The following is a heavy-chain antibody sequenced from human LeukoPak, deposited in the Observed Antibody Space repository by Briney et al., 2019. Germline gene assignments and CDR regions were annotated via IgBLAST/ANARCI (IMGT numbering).Heavy chain of an antibody. CDR3: ARGPQGLDWLPFFDP. D-gene: IGHD3/OR15-3a*01. J-gene: IGHJ5*02. Sequence: GGSLRLSCAASGFTFSSYSMNWVRQAPGKGLEWVSSISSSSSYIYYADSVKGRFTISRDNAKDSLYLQMNSLRAEDTAVYYCARGPQGLDWLPFFDPWGQGTLVTVSS. V-gene: IGHV3-21*01. CDR2: ISSSSSYI. CDR1: GFTFSSYS.